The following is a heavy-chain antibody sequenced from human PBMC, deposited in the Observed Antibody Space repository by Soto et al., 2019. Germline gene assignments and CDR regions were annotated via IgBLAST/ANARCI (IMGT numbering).Heavy chain of an antibody. CDR3: ARSIVVVTALDY. J-gene: IGHJ4*02. D-gene: IGHD2-21*02. Sequence: QVQLVQSGAEEKKPGASVKVSCKASGYTFTSYAMHWVRQAPGQRLEWMGWINAGNGNTKYLQKFQGRVTITRDTSVSTAYMELSSLRSEDTAVYYCARSIVVVTALDYWGQGTLVTVSS. CDR1: GYTFTSYA. CDR2: INAGNGNT. V-gene: IGHV1-3*05.